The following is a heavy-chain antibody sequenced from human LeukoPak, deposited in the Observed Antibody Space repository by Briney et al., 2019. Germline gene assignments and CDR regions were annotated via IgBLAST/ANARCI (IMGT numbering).Heavy chain of an antibody. CDR2: ISSSSSYI. J-gene: IGHJ3*02. D-gene: IGHD6-6*01. V-gene: IGHV3-21*01. Sequence: GGSLRLSCAASGFTFSSYSMNWVRQAPGKGLEWVSSISSSSSYIYYADSVKGRFTISRDNAKNSLYLQMNSLRAEDTAVYYCAREKSSSSEPGAFDIWGQGTMVTVSS. CDR3: AREKSSSSEPGAFDI. CDR1: GFTFSSYS.